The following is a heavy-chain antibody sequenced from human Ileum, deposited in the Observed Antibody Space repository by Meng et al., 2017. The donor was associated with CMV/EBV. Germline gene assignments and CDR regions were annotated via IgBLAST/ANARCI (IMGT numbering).Heavy chain of an antibody. J-gene: IGHJ4*02. Sequence: GESLMISCAASGLTFSNTYMNWVRQALGMGLEWVACISGRGNDIYYADSVKGRFTISRDNAKNSLYLQMNSLSAEDTAGYYCAGDQNYYDSSGYYEFDYWGQGTLVTVSS. CDR3: AGDQNYYDSSGYYEFDY. V-gene: IGHV3-21*04. D-gene: IGHD3-22*01. CDR2: ISGRGNDI. CDR1: GLTFSNTY.